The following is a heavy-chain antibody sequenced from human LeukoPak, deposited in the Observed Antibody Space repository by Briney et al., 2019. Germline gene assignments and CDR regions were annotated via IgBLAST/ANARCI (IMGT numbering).Heavy chain of an antibody. CDR1: GFTFNAYN. CDR3: ARIRDGYNDAYDI. Sequence: ASVKVSCKASGFTFNAYNIHWVRQAPGQGLEWMGLINPGGGNTNYAQNFQGRVTMTRDTSASTVYMELSSLRSEDTAIYYCARIRDGYNDAYDIWGQGTVVTVPS. J-gene: IGHJ3*02. CDR2: INPGGGNT. D-gene: IGHD5-24*01. V-gene: IGHV1-46*02.